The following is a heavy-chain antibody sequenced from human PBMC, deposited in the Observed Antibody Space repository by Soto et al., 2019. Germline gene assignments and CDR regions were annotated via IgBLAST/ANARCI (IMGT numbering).Heavy chain of an antibody. D-gene: IGHD3-10*01. CDR2: IGTAGDT. CDR3: ARGYGSGSYYKGGNWFDP. CDR1: GFTFSSYD. J-gene: IGHJ5*02. Sequence: EVQLVESGGGLVQPGGSLRLSCAASGFTFSSYDMHWVRQATGKGLEWVSAIGTAGDTYYPGSVKGRFTISRENAKNSLYLQMNSLRAGDTAVYYCARGYGSGSYYKGGNWFDPWGQGTLVTVSS. V-gene: IGHV3-13*01.